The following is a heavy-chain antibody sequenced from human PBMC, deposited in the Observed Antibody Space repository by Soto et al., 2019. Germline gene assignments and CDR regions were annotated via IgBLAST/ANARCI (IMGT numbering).Heavy chain of an antibody. J-gene: IGHJ5*02. CDR3: AKDRVIQLLPIWPDP. CDR1: GFTFSRYS. D-gene: IGHD2-2*01. V-gene: IGHV3-21*01. Sequence: GGSLRLSCAASGFTFSRYSMNWVRQAPGKGLEWVSSISSTTNYIYYADSMKGRFTISRDNSKSTMFLQVDSLRVDDTAIYYCAKDRVIQLLPIWPDPWGQGTLVTVSS. CDR2: ISSTTNYI.